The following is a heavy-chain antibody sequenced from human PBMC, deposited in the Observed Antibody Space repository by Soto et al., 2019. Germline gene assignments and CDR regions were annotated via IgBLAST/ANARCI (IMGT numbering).Heavy chain of an antibody. CDR2: IKHIGIT. CDR3: ARRGSSWYPFNWFDP. J-gene: IGHJ5*02. V-gene: IGHV4-34*01. Sequence: SETLSLTCAVYVGSFSVYYWSWIRQPPGKGLEWIGEIKHIGITNYTQSLKSRVTISVDTSKNQFSLKLSSVTAADTAVYYCARRGSSWYPFNWFDPWGQGTLVTVYS. D-gene: IGHD6-13*01. CDR1: VGSFSVYY.